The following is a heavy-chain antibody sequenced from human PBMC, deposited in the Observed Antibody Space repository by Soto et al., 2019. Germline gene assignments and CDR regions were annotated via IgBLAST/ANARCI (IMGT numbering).Heavy chain of an antibody. J-gene: IGHJ5*02. V-gene: IGHV4-4*07. CDR3: AGGHYGDYEKKWFDP. CDR1: GGSISSYY. D-gene: IGHD4-17*01. CDR2: IYTSGIT. Sequence: SETLSLTCTVSGGSISSYYCSWIRQPAWKGLEWIGRIYTSGITNYNPSLKSRVTMSVDTSKNQFSLKLSSVTAADTDVYYCAGGHYGDYEKKWFDPLGQGTLVTVSS.